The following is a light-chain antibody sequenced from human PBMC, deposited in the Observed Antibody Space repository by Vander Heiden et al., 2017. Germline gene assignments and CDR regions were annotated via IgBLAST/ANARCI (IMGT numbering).Light chain of an antibody. CDR2: DDR. V-gene: IGLV3-1*01. CDR1: KLGDKY. CDR3: QAWETNTVV. J-gene: IGLJ2*01. Sequence: SYELTQPPSVSVSSGQTASVTCAGDKLGDKYAHWYQQKPGQSAVLVIYDDRKRPSGIPERFSGSNSGNTATLTISGTQAMDEADYYCQAWETNTVVFGGGTRLTVL.